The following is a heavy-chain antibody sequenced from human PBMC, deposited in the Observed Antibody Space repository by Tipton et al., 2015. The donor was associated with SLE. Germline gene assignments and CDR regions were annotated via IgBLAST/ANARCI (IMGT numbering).Heavy chain of an antibody. Sequence: SLRLSCAASGFTFDDYAMHWVRQAPGKGLEWVSGISWNSGSIGYADSVKGRFTISRDNAKNSLYLQMNSLRAEDTAVYYCARDGAMVRGVTGYFDYWGQGTLVTVSS. CDR3: ARDGAMVRGVTGYFDY. V-gene: IGHV3-9*01. J-gene: IGHJ4*02. CDR1: GFTFDDYA. D-gene: IGHD3-10*01. CDR2: ISWNSGSI.